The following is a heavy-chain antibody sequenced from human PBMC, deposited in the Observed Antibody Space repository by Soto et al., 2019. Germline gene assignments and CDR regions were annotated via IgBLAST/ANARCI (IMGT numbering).Heavy chain of an antibody. CDR3: ARYDFRSGYGGYYYYGMDV. V-gene: IGHV1-69*01. D-gene: IGHD3-3*01. CDR2: LSPIFGTA. J-gene: IGHJ6*02. CDR1: GGTFSSYA. Sequence: QVQLVQSGAEVKKPGSSVKVSCKASGGTFSSYAISWVRQAPGQGLEWMGGLSPIFGTANYAQECQGRVTITADESTSTAYMELSSLRSEDTDVYYCARYDFRSGYGGYYYYGMDVWGQGTTVTVSS.